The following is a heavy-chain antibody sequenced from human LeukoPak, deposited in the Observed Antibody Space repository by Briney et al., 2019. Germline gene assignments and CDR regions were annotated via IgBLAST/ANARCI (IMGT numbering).Heavy chain of an antibody. CDR3: ARPLYYDSSGRYFDL. D-gene: IGHD3-22*01. Sequence: SETLSLTCTVSGGSISSSNYYWGWIRQPPGKGLEWIGSIYYSGGTYYNPSLKSRVTISVDTSKNQFSLKLSSVTAADTAVYYCARPLYYDSSGRYFDLWGRGTLVTVSS. CDR2: IYYSGGT. J-gene: IGHJ2*01. CDR1: GGSISSSNYY. V-gene: IGHV4-39*07.